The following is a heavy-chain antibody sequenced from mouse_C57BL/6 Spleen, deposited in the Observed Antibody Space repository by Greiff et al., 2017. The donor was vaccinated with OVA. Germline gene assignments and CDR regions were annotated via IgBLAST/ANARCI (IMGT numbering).Heavy chain of an antibody. V-gene: IGHV5-16*01. Sequence: EVMLVESEGGLVQPGSSMKLSCTASGFTFSDYYMAWVRQVPEKGLEWVANINYDGSSTYYLDSLKSRFIISRDNAKNILYLQMSSLKSEDTATYYCARGDYYGSRWYFDYWGQGTTLTVSS. J-gene: IGHJ2*01. CDR3: ARGDYYGSRWYFDY. CDR1: GFTFSDYY. CDR2: INYDGSST. D-gene: IGHD1-1*01.